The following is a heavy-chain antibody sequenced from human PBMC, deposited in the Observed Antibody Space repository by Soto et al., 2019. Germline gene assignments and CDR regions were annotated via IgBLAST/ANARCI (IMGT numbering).Heavy chain of an antibody. Sequence: ASVKVSCKPPGYTFSTYAMHWVRQAPGQRLEWMGWISAGNDITKYSHKFQDRVIITRDTPASTAYMELSSLTSEDTAMYYCALGGSTLDYWGQGTLVTVSS. CDR2: ISAGNDIT. CDR1: GYTFSTYA. V-gene: IGHV1-3*01. CDR3: ALGGSTLDY. J-gene: IGHJ4*02. D-gene: IGHD3-16*01.